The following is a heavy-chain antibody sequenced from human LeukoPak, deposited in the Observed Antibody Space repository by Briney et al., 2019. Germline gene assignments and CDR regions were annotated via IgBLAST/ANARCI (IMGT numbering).Heavy chain of an antibody. CDR1: GGTFSSYA. CDR3: ASRYCSGGSCYSGRSHNWFDP. CDR2: IIPVLGIA. V-gene: IGHV1-69*10. J-gene: IGHJ5*02. Sequence: SVSVSCKASGGTFSSYAISWVRQAPGQGLEWMGGIIPVLGIANYAQKFQGRVTITADKSTSTAYMELSSLRSEDTAVYYCASRYCSGGSCYSGRSHNWFDPWGQGTLVTVSS. D-gene: IGHD2-15*01.